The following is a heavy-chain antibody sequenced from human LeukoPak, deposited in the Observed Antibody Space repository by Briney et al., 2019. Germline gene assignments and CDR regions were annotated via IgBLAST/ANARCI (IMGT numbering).Heavy chain of an antibody. CDR2: MNPNNGDT. Sequence: ASVKVSCKASGYTFTDYYIHWVRQAPGQGPEWVGWMNPNNGDTNFGQKFQGRVTMTTDTSTTTAYMELRSLRSDDTAVYYCARVPPSAHQVFSSDYWGQGTQVTVSS. CDR3: ARVPPSAHQVFSSDY. J-gene: IGHJ4*02. CDR1: GYTFTDYY. V-gene: IGHV1-2*02. D-gene: IGHD1-14*01.